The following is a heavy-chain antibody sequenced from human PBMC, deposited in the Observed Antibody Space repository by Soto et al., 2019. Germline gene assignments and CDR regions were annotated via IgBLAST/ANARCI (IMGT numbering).Heavy chain of an antibody. V-gene: IGHV3-30*18. CDR1: GFTFSSYG. J-gene: IGHJ4*02. CDR3: AKGGRQWLLPFDY. Sequence: QVQLVESGGGVVQPGRSLRLSCAASGFTFSSYGMHWVRQAPGKGLEWVAVISYDGSNKYYADSVKGRFTISRDNSKNTLYLQMNSLRAEDTAVYYCAKGGRQWLLPFDYWGQGTLVTVSS. CDR2: ISYDGSNK. D-gene: IGHD6-19*01.